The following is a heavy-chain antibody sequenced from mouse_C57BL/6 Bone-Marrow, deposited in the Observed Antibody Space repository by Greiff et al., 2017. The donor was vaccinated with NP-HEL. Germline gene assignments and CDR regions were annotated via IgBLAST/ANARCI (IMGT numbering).Heavy chain of an antibody. V-gene: IGHV2-2*01. CDR2: IWSGGST. CDR3: GLRRGYAMDY. Sequence: VKLMESGPGLVQPSQSLSITCTVSGFSLTSYGVHWVRQSPGKGLEWLGVIWSGGSTDYNAAFISRLSISKDNSKSQVFFKMNSLQADDTAIYYCGLRRGYAMDYWGQGTSVTVSS. CDR1: GFSLTSYG. J-gene: IGHJ4*01. D-gene: IGHD2-2*01.